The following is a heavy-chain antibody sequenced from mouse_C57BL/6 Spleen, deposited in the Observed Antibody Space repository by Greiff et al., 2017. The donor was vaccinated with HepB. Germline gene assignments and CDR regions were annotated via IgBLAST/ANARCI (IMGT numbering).Heavy chain of an antibody. V-gene: IGHV1-72*01. CDR2: IDPNSGGT. D-gene: IGHD2-5*01. CDR3: ARGHDSNFYAMDY. CDR1: GYTFTSYW. J-gene: IGHJ4*01. Sequence: QVQLQQPRAELVKPGASLKLSCRASGYTFTSYWMHWVKQRPGRGLEWIGRIDPNSGGTKYNEKFKSKATLTVDKPSSTAYMQLSSLTSEDSAVYYCARGHDSNFYAMDYWGQGTPVTVSP.